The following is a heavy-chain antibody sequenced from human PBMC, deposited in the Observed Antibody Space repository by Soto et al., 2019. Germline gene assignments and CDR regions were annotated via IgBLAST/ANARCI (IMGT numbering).Heavy chain of an antibody. J-gene: IGHJ4*02. CDR3: ARVYGPLYFDY. D-gene: IGHD3-10*01. V-gene: IGHV1-18*01. CDR2: ISPYNGNT. Sequence: ASVKVSCKASGYTFSTYGLSWVRQAPGQGLEWMGWISPYNGNTKYGQKLQGRVTMTTDTSTNTAYMELTSLRSDDTAVYYCARVYGPLYFDYWGQETLVTVSS. CDR1: GYTFSTYG.